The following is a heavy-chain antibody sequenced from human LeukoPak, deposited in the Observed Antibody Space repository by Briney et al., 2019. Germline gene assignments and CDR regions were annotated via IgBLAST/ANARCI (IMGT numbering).Heavy chain of an antibody. Sequence: ASVKVSCKASGYTFTGYYMHWVRQAPGQGLEWMGWINPNSGGTNYAQKFQGWVTMTRDTSISTAYMELSRLRSDDTAVYYCARLRDGYNSGWFDPWGQGTLVTVSS. CDR3: ARLRDGYNSGWFDP. D-gene: IGHD5-24*01. CDR2: INPNSGGT. V-gene: IGHV1-2*04. J-gene: IGHJ5*02. CDR1: GYTFTGYY.